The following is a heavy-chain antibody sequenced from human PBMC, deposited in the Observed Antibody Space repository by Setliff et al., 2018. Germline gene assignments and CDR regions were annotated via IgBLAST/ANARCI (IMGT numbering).Heavy chain of an antibody. D-gene: IGHD3-10*01. CDR3: ARRGYYYGWGDSNAFDI. V-gene: IGHV4-39*01. J-gene: IGHJ3*02. Sequence: SETLSLTCTVSGGSISTSSYWGWIRQPPGKGLEWIGSIYYSGTTYYNPSLKSRVTISVDTSKNQFSLKLSSVTAADTAVYYCARRGYYYGWGDSNAFDIWGQGTTVTVSS. CDR1: GGSISTSSY. CDR2: IYYSGTT.